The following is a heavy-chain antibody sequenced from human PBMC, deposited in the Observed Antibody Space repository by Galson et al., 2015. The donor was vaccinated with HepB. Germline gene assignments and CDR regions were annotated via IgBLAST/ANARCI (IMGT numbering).Heavy chain of an antibody. CDR2: ISYDGSNK. D-gene: IGHD4-17*01. Sequence: SLRLSCAASGFTFSSYAMHWVRQAPGKGLEWVAVISYDGSNKYYADSVKGRFTISRDNSKNTLYLQMNSLRAEDTAVYYCARDGHGHYGDYVYYYYGMDVWGQGTTVTVSS. CDR3: ARDGHGHYGDYVYYYYGMDV. J-gene: IGHJ6*02. V-gene: IGHV3-30*04. CDR1: GFTFSSYA.